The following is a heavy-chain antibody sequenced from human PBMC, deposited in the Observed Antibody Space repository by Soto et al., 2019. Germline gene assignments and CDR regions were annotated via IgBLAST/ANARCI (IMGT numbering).Heavy chain of an antibody. D-gene: IGHD2-15*01. CDR3: ARSRFCSGGSCSDWFDP. V-gene: IGHV5-10-1*01. Sequence: GESLKISCKGSGYSFTSYWISWVRQMPGKGLEWMGRIDPSDSYTNYSPSFQGHVTISADKSISTAYLQWSSLKASDTAMYYCARSRFCSGGSCSDWFDPWGQGTLVTVSS. CDR2: IDPSDSYT. CDR1: GYSFTSYW. J-gene: IGHJ5*02.